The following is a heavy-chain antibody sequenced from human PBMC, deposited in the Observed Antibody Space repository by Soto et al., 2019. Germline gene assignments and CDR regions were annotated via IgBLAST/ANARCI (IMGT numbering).Heavy chain of an antibody. V-gene: IGHV3-30*14. J-gene: IGHJ4*02. CDR2: ISYDGSKD. Sequence: QLVESGGGVVQAGTSLRLSCAASVFTFNSYALHSVRQAPGKGLEGVAIISYDGSKDYYADSVKGRFTISRDSSKNTMHLQLNRLRRADTAENYCARDAGVEAWDIDNWGQGTRVTVSS. CDR1: VFTFNSYA. D-gene: IGHD1-26*01. CDR3: ARDAGVEAWDIDN.